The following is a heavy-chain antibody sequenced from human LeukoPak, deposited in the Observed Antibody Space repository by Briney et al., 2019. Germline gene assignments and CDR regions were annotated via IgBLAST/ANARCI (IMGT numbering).Heavy chain of an antibody. CDR1: GYTFTGYY. CDR2: INPNSGGT. V-gene: IGHV1-2*02. Sequence: ASVKVSCKASGYTFTGYYMHLVRQAPGQGLEWMGWINPNSGGTNYAQKFQGRVTMTRDTSISTAYMELSRLRSDDTAVYYCALIHCSSTSCYYYYYYGMDVWGQGTTVTVSS. CDR3: ALIHCSSTSCYYYYYYGMDV. D-gene: IGHD2-2*01. J-gene: IGHJ6*02.